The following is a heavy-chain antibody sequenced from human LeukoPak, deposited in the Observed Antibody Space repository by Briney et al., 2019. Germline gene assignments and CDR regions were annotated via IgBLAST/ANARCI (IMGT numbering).Heavy chain of an antibody. J-gene: IGHJ6*03. V-gene: IGHV3-20*04. CDR2: INWNGASI. CDR1: GFSFDDLG. D-gene: IGHD6-6*01. Sequence: GGSLRLSRAASGFSFDDLGMTWVRQVPGKGLEWVAGINWNGASIGYADSVRGRFTISRDNAKNSLYLQMNSLRAEDTALYYRARAVCPTIKFCDSSYFMDVWGKGTTVNVS. CDR3: ARAVCPTIKFCDSSYFMDV.